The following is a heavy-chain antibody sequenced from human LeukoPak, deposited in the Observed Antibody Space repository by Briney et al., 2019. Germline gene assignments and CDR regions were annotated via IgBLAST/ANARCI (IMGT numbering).Heavy chain of an antibody. Sequence: SETLSLTCTVSGGSISSSSYYWGWIRQPPGKGLEWIGSIYYSGSTYYNPSLKSRVTISVDTSKNQFSLKLSSVTAADTAVYYCARGIPSWKSGSYYSRYFDLWGRGTLVTVSS. CDR2: IYYSGST. V-gene: IGHV4-39*07. CDR3: ARGIPSWKSGSYYSRYFDL. J-gene: IGHJ2*01. CDR1: GGSISSSSYY. D-gene: IGHD1-26*01.